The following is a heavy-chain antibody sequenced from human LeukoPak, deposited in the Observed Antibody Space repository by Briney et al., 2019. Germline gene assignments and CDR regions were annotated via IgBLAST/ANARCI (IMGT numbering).Heavy chain of an antibody. CDR3: AKGAGIAVAGYYFDY. CDR1: GFTFSSYA. Sequence: GGSLRLSCAASGFTFSSYAMSWVRQAPGKGLEWVSAISGSGGSTYYADSVKGRFTISRDNSENTLYLQMNSQRAEDTAVYYCAKGAGIAVAGYYFDYWGQGTLVTVSS. J-gene: IGHJ4*02. V-gene: IGHV3-23*01. CDR2: ISGSGGST. D-gene: IGHD6-19*01.